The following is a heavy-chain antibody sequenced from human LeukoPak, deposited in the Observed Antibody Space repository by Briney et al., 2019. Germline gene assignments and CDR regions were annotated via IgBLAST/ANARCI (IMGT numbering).Heavy chain of an antibody. Sequence: SDTLSLTCTVSGGSISSYYWSWIRQPPGKGLEWIGYIYYSGSTNYNPSLKSRVTISVDTSKNQFSLKLSSVTAADTAVYYCARHSGPLRYFDWLARNEAFDIWGQGTMVTVSS. J-gene: IGHJ3*02. CDR3: ARHSGPLRYFDWLARNEAFDI. CDR1: GGSISSYY. CDR2: IYYSGST. V-gene: IGHV4-59*08. D-gene: IGHD3-9*01.